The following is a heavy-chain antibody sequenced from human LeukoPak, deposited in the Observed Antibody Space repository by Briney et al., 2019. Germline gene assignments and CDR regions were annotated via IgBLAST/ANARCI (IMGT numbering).Heavy chain of an antibody. V-gene: IGHV4-30-2*01. D-gene: IGHD3-22*01. CDR3: ARGVNMIVVAEGADNWFDP. J-gene: IGHJ5*02. CDR1: GGSISSGGYS. CDR2: IYHSGST. Sequence: PSETLSLTCAVSGGSISSGGYSWSWIRQPPGKGLEWIGYIYHSGSTYYNPSLKSRVTISVDRSKNQFSLKLSSVTAADTAVYYCARGVNMIVVAEGADNWFDPWGQGTLVTVSS.